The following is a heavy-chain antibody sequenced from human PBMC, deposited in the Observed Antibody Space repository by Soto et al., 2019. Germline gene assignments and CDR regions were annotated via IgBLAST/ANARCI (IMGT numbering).Heavy chain of an antibody. V-gene: IGHV1-18*01. D-gene: IGHD6-13*01. CDR2: ISTYHGNA. CDR1: GYTFTNYG. Sequence: ASVKVSCKASGYTFTNYGINWVRQAPGQGLEWIGWISTYHGNANYAQMLQGRVTMTTDTSTSTAYMELRSLSSDDTAVYYCVKNRGSWYGPSDYWGQGTLVTVSS. J-gene: IGHJ4*02. CDR3: VKNRGSWYGPSDY.